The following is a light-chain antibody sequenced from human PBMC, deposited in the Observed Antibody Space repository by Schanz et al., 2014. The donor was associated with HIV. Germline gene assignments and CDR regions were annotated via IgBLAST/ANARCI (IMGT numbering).Light chain of an antibody. CDR1: SSDVGAYDY. Sequence: QSALTQPRSVSGSPGQSVTISCTGTSSDVGAYDYVSWYQQHSGKAPKLMIYDVTKRPSGVPDRFSGSKSGNTASLTISGLQADDEADYYCYSFAGTTGTPYVFGTGTKLTVL. CDR2: DVT. V-gene: IGLV2-11*01. J-gene: IGLJ1*01. CDR3: YSFAGTTGTPYV.